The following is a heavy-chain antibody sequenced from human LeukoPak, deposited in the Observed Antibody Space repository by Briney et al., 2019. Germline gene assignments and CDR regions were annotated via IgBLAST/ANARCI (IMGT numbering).Heavy chain of an antibody. Sequence: ASETLSLTCTVSGASISSGDSYWNWLRQLPGKGLEWIWYMCCSGSTYYNPSLKSRVTISIDTSKNQFSLKLSSVTAADTAVYSCARGYGSGGPYYFDYWGQGTLVTVSS. D-gene: IGHD3-10*01. CDR2: MCCSGST. V-gene: IGHV4-31*03. CDR3: ARGYGSGGPYYFDY. CDR1: GASISSGDSY. J-gene: IGHJ4*02.